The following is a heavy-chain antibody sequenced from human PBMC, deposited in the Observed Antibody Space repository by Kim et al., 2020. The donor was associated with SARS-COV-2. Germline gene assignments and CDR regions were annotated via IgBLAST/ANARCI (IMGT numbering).Heavy chain of an antibody. J-gene: IGHJ4*02. V-gene: IGHV4-34*01. Sequence: SETLSLTCAVYGGSFSGYYWSWIRQPPGKGLEWIGEINHSGSTNYNPSLKSRVTISVDTSKNQFSLKLSSVTAADTAVYYCARGRDVDYWGQGTLVTVSS. CDR3: ARGRDVDY. CDR1: GGSFSGYY. CDR2: INHSGST.